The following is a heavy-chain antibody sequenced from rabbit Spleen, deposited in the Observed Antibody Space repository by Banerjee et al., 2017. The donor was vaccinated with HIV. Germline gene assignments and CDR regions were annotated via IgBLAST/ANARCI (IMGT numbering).Heavy chain of an antibody. V-gene: IGHV1S45*01. J-gene: IGHJ4*01. CDR2: IYAGNSGTT. D-gene: IGHD4-1*01. CDR3: ARGNRNSDSCDL. Sequence: QEQLVESGGGLVHPEGSLTLTCTASGFSFSRSYYMCWVRQALGKGLEWIACIYAGNSGTTYYANWAKGRFTISKTSTTVTLQMNILTAADTATYFCARGNRNSDSCDLWGPGTLVTVS. CDR1: GFSFSRSYY.